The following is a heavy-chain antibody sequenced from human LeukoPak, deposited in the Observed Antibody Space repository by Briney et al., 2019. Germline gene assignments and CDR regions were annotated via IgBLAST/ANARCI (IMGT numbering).Heavy chain of an antibody. CDR1: GYTFTGYY. CDR2: INPNSGGT. J-gene: IGHJ3*02. CDR3: ARNIWFGESADAFDI. D-gene: IGHD3-10*01. Sequence: GASVKVSCKASGYTFTGYYMHWVRQAPGQGLEWMGWINPNSGGTNYAQKFQGRVTMTRDKSTRTAYVELSRLTSDDTAVYYCARNIWFGESADAFDIWGQGTMVTVSS. V-gene: IGHV1-2*02.